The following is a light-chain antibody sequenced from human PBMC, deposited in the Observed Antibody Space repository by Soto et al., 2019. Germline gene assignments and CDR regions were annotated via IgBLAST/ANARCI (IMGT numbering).Light chain of an antibody. V-gene: IGKV3-20*01. Sequence: IVLTQSPGTLSLSPGDRVTLSCRASQSVSNNYLAWYQQKPGQAPRLLIYGASNRATGIPDRFSGSGSGTDFTLTISRLEPEDFAVYYCQQYGSSGTFGQGTKVDIK. J-gene: IGKJ1*01. CDR3: QQYGSSGT. CDR1: QSVSNNY. CDR2: GAS.